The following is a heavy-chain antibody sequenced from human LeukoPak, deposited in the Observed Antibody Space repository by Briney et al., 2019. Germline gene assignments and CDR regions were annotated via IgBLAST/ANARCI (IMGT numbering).Heavy chain of an antibody. V-gene: IGHV5-10-1*01. CDR1: GDSCTSYW. Sequence: ECLKVCSKNTGDSCTSYWISWGRKMPGKGLEWMGRIDPSDSYTNYSPSFQGHVTISADKSISTAYLQWSSLKASDTAMYYCARLRYFDWLHYYYGMDVWGQGTTVTVS. CDR2: IDPSDSYT. CDR3: ARLRYFDWLHYYYGMDV. D-gene: IGHD3-9*01. J-gene: IGHJ6*02.